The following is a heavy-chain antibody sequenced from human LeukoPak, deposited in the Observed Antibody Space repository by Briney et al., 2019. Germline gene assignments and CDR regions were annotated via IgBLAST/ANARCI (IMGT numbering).Heavy chain of an antibody. CDR1: GGSISSYY. D-gene: IGHD4-17*01. V-gene: IGHV4-59*01. CDR3: ARDMGLDYVDYGDAFDI. J-gene: IGHJ3*02. Sequence: PSETLSLTCTVSGGSISSYYWSWIRQPPGKGLEWIGYIYYSGSTNYNPSLKSRVTISVDTSKNQFSLKLSSVTAADTAVYYCARDMGLDYVDYGDAFDIWGQGTMVTVSS. CDR2: IYYSGST.